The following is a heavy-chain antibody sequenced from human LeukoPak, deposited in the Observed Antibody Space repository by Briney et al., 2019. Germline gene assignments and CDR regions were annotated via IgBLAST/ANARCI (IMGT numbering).Heavy chain of an antibody. CDR2: INHSGST. CDR3: ARRSIAARRGFDY. D-gene: IGHD6-6*01. Sequence: PSETLSLTRAVYGGSFSGYYWSWIRQPPGKGLEWIGEINHSGSTNYNPSLKSRVTISVDTSKNQFSLKLSSVTAADTAVYYCARRSIAARRGFDYWGQGTLVTVSS. CDR1: GGSFSGYY. V-gene: IGHV4-34*01. J-gene: IGHJ4*02.